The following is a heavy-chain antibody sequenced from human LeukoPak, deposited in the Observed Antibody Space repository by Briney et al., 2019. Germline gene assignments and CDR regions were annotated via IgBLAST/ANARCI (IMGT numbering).Heavy chain of an antibody. V-gene: IGHV3-48*03. CDR2: ISSSGSTI. CDR1: GFTFSSYE. CDR3: ARVGALSSSWLLY. Sequence: GGSLRLSCAASGFTFSSYEMNWVRQAPGKGLEWITYISSSGSTIYYADSVKGRFTISRDNAKNSLYLQMNSLRAEDTAVYFCARVGALSSSWLLYWGQGTLVTVSS. J-gene: IGHJ4*02. D-gene: IGHD6-13*01.